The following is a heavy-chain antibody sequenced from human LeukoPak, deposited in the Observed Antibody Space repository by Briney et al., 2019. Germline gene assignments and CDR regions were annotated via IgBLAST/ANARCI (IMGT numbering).Heavy chain of an antibody. CDR3: AKAANYYDSSGYEY. CDR1: GFTFSSYG. Sequence: PGGSLRLSCAASGFTFSSYGMHWVRQAPGKGLGWVAFIRYDGSNKYYADSVKGRFTISRDNSKNTLYLQMNSLRAEDTAVYYCAKAANYYDSSGYEYWGQGTLVTVSS. J-gene: IGHJ4*02. D-gene: IGHD3-22*01. V-gene: IGHV3-30*02. CDR2: IRYDGSNK.